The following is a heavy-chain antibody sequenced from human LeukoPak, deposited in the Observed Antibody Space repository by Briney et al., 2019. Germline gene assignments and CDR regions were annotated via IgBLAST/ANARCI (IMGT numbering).Heavy chain of an antibody. CDR1: GGSISSYY. CDR2: IYTSGST. V-gene: IGHV4-4*09. CDR3: ARLVGGHPGDYYYYYMDV. J-gene: IGHJ6*03. D-gene: IGHD2-15*01. Sequence: SETLSLTCTVSGGSISSYYWSWIRQPPGKGLEWIGYIYTSGSTNYNPSLKSRVTISVDTSKNQFSLKLSSVTVADTAVYYCARLVGGHPGDYYYYYMDVWGKGTTVTVSS.